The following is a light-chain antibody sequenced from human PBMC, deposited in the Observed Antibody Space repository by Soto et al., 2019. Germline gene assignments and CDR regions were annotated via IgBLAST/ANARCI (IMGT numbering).Light chain of an antibody. J-gene: IGKJ1*01. Sequence: EIVLTQSPGTLSLSPGQRVTLSFSSSPGVTSSHLAWYQQKPGQAPRLLIYGASTRATGIPDRFSGRGSGTDFTLTISRLEPEDFAVYYCQQRSNWPRTFGQGTKVDIK. CDR2: GAS. CDR3: QQRSNWPRT. CDR1: PGVTSSH. V-gene: IGKV3D-20*02.